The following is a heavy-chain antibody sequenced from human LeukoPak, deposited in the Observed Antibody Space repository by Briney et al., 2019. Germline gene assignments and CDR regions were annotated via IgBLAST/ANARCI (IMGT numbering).Heavy chain of an antibody. CDR2: ISTSGTAI. CDR1: GFTFSTYE. V-gene: IGHV3-48*03. Sequence: GGSLRLSCAVSGFTFSTYEMNWVRQAPGKGLEWVSYISTSGTAIYYADSVKRRFTISRDNAKNSLFLQVNGLRAEDTARYYCAGEGSSGEFDLWGQGTLVTVSS. J-gene: IGHJ5*02. CDR3: AGEGSSGEFDL. D-gene: IGHD2-15*01.